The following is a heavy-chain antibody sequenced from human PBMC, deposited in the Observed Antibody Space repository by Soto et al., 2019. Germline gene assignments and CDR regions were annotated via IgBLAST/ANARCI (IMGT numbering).Heavy chain of an antibody. V-gene: IGHV4-61*01. Sequence: SETQSLTYTVADGYVIGPTDCWSWVRQPPGGGLEWIAYILHSGSSMYNPSLKSRVTISLSTSKTQFSLRLTSVTAADTAVYYCARGMYKSGWNLDLWGQGIVVTV. J-gene: IGHJ5*02. CDR1: DGYVIGPTDC. CDR3: ARGMYKSGWNLDL. CDR2: ILHSGSS. D-gene: IGHD6-19*01.